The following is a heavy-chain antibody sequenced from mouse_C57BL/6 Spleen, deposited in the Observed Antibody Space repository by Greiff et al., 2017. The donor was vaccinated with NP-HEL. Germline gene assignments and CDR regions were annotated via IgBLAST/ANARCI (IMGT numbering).Heavy chain of an antibody. CDR1: GYTFTSYW. CDR2: IHPNSGST. D-gene: IGHD1-1*01. CDR3: AITTGGNWYFDV. V-gene: IGHV1-64*01. J-gene: IGHJ1*03. Sequence: QVQLQQPGAELVKPGASVKLSCKASGYTFTSYWMHWVKQRPGQGLEWIGMIHPNSGSTNYNEKFKSKATLTVDKSSSTAYMQLSSLTSEDSAVYYWAITTGGNWYFDVWGTGTTVTVSS.